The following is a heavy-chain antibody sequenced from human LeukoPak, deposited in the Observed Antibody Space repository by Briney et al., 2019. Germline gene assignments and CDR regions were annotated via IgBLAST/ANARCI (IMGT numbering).Heavy chain of an antibody. Sequence: GGSLRLSCAASGFTFSSYAMSWVRQAPGKGLEWVSAISGSGGSTYYADSVKGRFTISRDNSKNTLYLQMNSLRAEDTAVYYCAKDGYCSSTSCYYRYYYYYYGMDVWGKGTTVTVSS. D-gene: IGHD2-2*03. V-gene: IGHV3-23*01. CDR1: GFTFSSYA. J-gene: IGHJ6*04. CDR2: ISGSGGST. CDR3: AKDGYCSSTSCYYRYYYYYYGMDV.